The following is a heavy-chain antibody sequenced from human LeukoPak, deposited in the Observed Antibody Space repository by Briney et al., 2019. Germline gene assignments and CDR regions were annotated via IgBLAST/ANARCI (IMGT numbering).Heavy chain of an antibody. V-gene: IGHV3-30*18. CDR2: ISYDGRNK. D-gene: IGHD3-22*01. CDR3: AKDLYDRSGYYYTIMDY. J-gene: IGHJ4*02. CDR1: GFTFRSFG. Sequence: GGSLRLSCAASGFTFRSFGMHWVRQAPGKGLEWVAVISYDGRNKYYAASVKGRFIISRDNSKNTVFLQMNSLRPEDTAVYYCAKDLYDRSGYYYTIMDYWGQGTLVTVTS.